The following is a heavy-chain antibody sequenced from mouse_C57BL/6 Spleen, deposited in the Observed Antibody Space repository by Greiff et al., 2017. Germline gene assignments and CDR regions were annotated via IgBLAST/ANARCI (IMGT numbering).Heavy chain of an antibody. Sequence: QVQLQQPGAELVKPRASVKLSCKASGYTFTSYWMHWVKQRPGRGLEWIGRIDPNSGGTKYNEKFKSKATLTVDKPSSTAYMQLSSLTSEDSAVYYCARGTMITTRNYYAMDYWGQGTSVTVSS. CDR2: IDPNSGGT. V-gene: IGHV1-72*01. CDR1: GYTFTSYW. CDR3: ARGTMITTRNYYAMDY. J-gene: IGHJ4*01. D-gene: IGHD2-4*01.